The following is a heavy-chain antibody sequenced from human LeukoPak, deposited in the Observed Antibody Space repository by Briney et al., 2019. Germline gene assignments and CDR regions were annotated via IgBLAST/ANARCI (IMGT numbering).Heavy chain of an antibody. CDR3: ARGTWDNTSGSYSLRYYYMDV. CDR2: IDHTGIT. Sequence: PSETLSLTCTVSDDSITIYYWSWIRQPPGKGLEWIGYIDHTGITNYNPSLNSRVTISVDTSKNQFSLKLSSVTAADTAVYYCARGTWDNTSGSYSLRYYYMDVWGKGTTVTISS. V-gene: IGHV4-59*01. D-gene: IGHD3-10*01. J-gene: IGHJ6*03. CDR1: DDSITIYY.